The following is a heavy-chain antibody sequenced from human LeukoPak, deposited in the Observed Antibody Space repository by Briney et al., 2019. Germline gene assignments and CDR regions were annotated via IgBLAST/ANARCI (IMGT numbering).Heavy chain of an antibody. V-gene: IGHV3-73*01. J-gene: IGHJ4*02. CDR3: TIGALYSDCAFTTIGY. CDR2: IRGKANSYAS. CDR1: GFTFSGSA. D-gene: IGHD2-21*02. Sequence: PGGSLRLSCAASGFTFSGSAMHWVRQASGKGLEWVGHIRGKANSYASAYAASVKGRFTISRDDSKNTAYLQMNSLKTEDTAVYYCTIGALYSDCAFTTIGYWGQGTLVTVSS.